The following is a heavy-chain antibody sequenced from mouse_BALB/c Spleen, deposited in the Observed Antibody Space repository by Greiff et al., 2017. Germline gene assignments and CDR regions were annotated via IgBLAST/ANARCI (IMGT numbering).Heavy chain of an antibody. J-gene: IGHJ2*01. CDR2: ISDGGSYT. CDR3: ARAPITTVYYFDY. CDR1: GFTFSDYY. V-gene: IGHV5-4*02. D-gene: IGHD1-1*01. Sequence: EVKLQESGGGLVKPGGSLKLSCAASGFTFSDYYMYWVRQTPEKRLEWVATISDGGSYTYYPDSVKGRFTISRDNAKNNLYLQMSSLKSEDTAMYYCARAPITTVYYFDYWGQGTTLTVSS.